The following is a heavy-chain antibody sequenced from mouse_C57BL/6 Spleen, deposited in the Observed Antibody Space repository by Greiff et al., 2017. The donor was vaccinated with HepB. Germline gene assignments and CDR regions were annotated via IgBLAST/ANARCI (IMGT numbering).Heavy chain of an antibody. J-gene: IGHJ2*01. V-gene: IGHV2-5*01. Sequence: QVQLQQSGPGLVQPSQSLSITCTVSGFSLTSYGVHWVRQSPGKGLEWLGVIWRGGSTDYKAAFMSRLSITKDNSKSQVFFKMNSLQADDTAIYYCAKSWGISNDVDYWGQGTTLTVSS. CDR2: IWRGGST. CDR1: GFSLTSYG. D-gene: IGHD2-12*01. CDR3: AKSWGISNDVDY.